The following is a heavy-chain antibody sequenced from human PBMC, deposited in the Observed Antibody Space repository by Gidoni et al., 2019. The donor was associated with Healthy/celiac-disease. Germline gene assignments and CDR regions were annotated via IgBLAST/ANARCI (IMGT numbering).Heavy chain of an antibody. CDR2: IHYCGST. Sequence: QVQLQESGPGLVKPSETLSLTCTVSGGSISSYYWSWIRQPPGKGLEWIGYIHYCGSTTYNPSLESRVTISVDTSKNQFSLKQSSVTAADTAVYYCARAAPSGSSFFFDYWGQGTLVTVSS. CDR1: GGSISSYY. CDR3: ARAAPSGSSFFFDY. D-gene: IGHD2-15*01. V-gene: IGHV4-59*01. J-gene: IGHJ4*02.